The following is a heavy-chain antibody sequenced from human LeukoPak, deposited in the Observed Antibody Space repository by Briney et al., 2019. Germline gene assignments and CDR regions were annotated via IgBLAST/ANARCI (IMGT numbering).Heavy chain of an antibody. CDR3: ARGPPSYYYDSSGYYYLDY. V-gene: IGHV3-53*01. Sequence: GGSLRLSCAASGFTVSSNYMSWVRQAPGKGLEWVSVSYGGGRTYYADSVKGRFTISRDNSKNTLYLQMNSLRVEDTAVYYCARGPPSYYYDSSGYYYLDYWGQGTLVTVSS. J-gene: IGHJ4*02. D-gene: IGHD3-22*01. CDR1: GFTVSSNY. CDR2: SYGGGRT.